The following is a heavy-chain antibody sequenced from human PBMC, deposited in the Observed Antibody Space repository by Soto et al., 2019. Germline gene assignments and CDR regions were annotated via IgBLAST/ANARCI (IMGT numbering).Heavy chain of an antibody. D-gene: IGHD3-22*01. V-gene: IGHV3-53*01. CDR1: GFTVSSNY. CDR2: IYSGGST. J-gene: IGHJ6*02. CDR3: ARDWSSSGYYVGPRNYYYGMDV. Sequence: PVGSLRLSCAASGFTVSSNYMSWVRQAPGKGLEWVSVIYSGGSTYYADSVKGRFTISRDNSKNTLYLQMNSLRAEDTAVYYCARDWSSSGYYVGPRNYYYGMDVWGQGTTVTVSS.